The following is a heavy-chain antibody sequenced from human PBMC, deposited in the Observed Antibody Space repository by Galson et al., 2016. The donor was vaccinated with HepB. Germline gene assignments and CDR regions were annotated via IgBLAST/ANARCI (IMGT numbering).Heavy chain of an antibody. J-gene: IGHJ5*02. V-gene: IGHV4-4*02. CDR2: IYHSGTT. Sequence: SETLSLTCAVSGGSISSSNWWNWVRQPPGKGLEWTGEIYHSGTTNYNPSLKSRVTISVDKSKNQFTLNLTSVTAADTAVYYGARDAVETLGFRGLANWFDPWGQGTLVTVSS. D-gene: IGHD3/OR15-3a*01. CDR3: ARDAVETLGFRGLANWFDP. CDR1: GGSISSSNW.